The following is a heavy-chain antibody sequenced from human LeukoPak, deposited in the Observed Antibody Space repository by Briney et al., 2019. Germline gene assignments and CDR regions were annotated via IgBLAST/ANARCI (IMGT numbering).Heavy chain of an antibody. D-gene: IGHD3-16*02. CDR2: INHGGNT. Sequence: SETLSLTCAVSGGSFSGYYWSWIRQAPGKGLEWIGEINHGGNTNYNPSLKSRVTTSVDTSTSHFSLNLRSVTAADTAVYYCARVFIPNTFTGVNVRNSYFGYRGQGNLVTVSS. V-gene: IGHV4-34*01. CDR3: ARVFIPNTFTGVNVRNSYFGY. J-gene: IGHJ4*02. CDR1: GGSFSGYY.